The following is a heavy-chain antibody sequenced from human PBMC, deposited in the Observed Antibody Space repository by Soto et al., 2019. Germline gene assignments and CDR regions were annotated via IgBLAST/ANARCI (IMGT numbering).Heavy chain of an antibody. CDR1: GFAFDSYW. V-gene: IGHV3-74*01. Sequence: EVQLVESGGGLVQPGGSLRLSCVASGFAFDSYWMHWVRQVPGEGPVWVSRIDYDGTTTTYTDSVKGRFTISRDNAKNTLDLQMNSVRVEETAVYYCTRGPRPSSAGTGAYWGQGNLVTVSS. CDR3: TRGPRPSSAGTGAY. J-gene: IGHJ4*02. D-gene: IGHD6-13*01. CDR2: IDYDGTTT.